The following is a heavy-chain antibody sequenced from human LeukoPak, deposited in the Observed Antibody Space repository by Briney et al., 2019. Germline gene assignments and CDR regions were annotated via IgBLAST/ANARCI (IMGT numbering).Heavy chain of an antibody. V-gene: IGHV4-59*08. CDR1: GGSISSYY. Sequence: PSETLSLTCTVSGGSISSYYWSWIRQPSGKGLEWIGYIYYSGSTTYNPSLKSRVTISVDTSKNQFSLKLSSVTAADTAVYYCARRTYFDLWGRGTLVTVSS. CDR2: IYYSGST. J-gene: IGHJ2*01. CDR3: ARRTYFDL.